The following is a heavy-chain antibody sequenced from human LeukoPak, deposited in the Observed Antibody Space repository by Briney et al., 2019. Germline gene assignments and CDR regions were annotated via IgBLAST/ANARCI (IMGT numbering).Heavy chain of an antibody. CDR1: GGSIYNYY. CDR2: IYYSGSV. CDR3: ARDLKNYHIDG. V-gene: IGHV4-59*01. J-gene: IGHJ6*03. Sequence: SETLSLTCTVSGGSIYNYYWSWIRQAPGKGLEWIGYIYYSGSVNYDPSLKSRVTMSVDPSNNQFSMKLRSVTAADTAVYYCARDLKNYHIDGWGQGTTVTVSS.